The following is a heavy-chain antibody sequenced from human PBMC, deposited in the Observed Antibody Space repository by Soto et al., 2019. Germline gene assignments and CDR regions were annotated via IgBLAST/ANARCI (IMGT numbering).Heavy chain of an antibody. CDR1: AGTCISYT. J-gene: IGHJ4*02. Sequence: SGKVACKTSAGTCISYTISWARQAPGQGLEWMGGIIPIFGTANYAQKFQGRVTITADESTSTAYMELSSLRSEDTAVYYCARSVGSGYSGYWGQGTLVTVSS. D-gene: IGHD3-22*01. V-gene: IGHV1-69*13. CDR3: ARSVGSGYSGY. CDR2: IIPIFGTA.